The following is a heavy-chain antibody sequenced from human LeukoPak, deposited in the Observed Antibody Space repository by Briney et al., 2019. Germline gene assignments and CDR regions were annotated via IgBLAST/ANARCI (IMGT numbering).Heavy chain of an antibody. D-gene: IGHD4-17*01. J-gene: IGHJ4*02. V-gene: IGHV4-30-4*01. CDR2: IYYSGST. CDR3: ARDLGSTVTGYYFDY. Sequence: SETLSLTCTVSGGSISSGDYYWSWIRQPPGKGLEWIGYIYYSGSTYYNPSLKSRVTISVDTSKNQFSLKLSSVTAADTAVYYCARDLGSTVTGYYFDYWGQGTLVTVSS. CDR1: GGSISSGDYY.